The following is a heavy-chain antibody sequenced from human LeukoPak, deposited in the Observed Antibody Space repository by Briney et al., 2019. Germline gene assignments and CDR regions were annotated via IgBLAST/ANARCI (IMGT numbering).Heavy chain of an antibody. D-gene: IGHD3-10*01. CDR3: ARSLITMVRGVPPVGAFDI. CDR1: GGSVSSGSYY. Sequence: SETLSLTCTVSGGSVSSGSYYWSWIRQPPGTGLEWIGYIYYSGSTNYNPSLKSRVTISVDTSKNQFSLKLSSVTAADTAVYYCARSLITMVRGVPPVGAFDIWGQGTMVTVSS. J-gene: IGHJ3*02. V-gene: IGHV4-61*01. CDR2: IYYSGST.